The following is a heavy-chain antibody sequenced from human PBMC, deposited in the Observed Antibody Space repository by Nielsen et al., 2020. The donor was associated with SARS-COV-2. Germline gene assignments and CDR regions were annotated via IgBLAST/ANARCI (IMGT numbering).Heavy chain of an antibody. CDR3: ASTPLYGDYVDY. V-gene: IGHV4-59*12. D-gene: IGHD4-17*01. CDR1: GGSISSYY. J-gene: IGHJ4*02. CDR2: IYYSGST. Sequence: SETLSLTCTVSGGSISSYYWSWIRQPPGKGLEWIGYIYYSGSTNYNPSLKSRVTISVDKSKNQFSLKLSSVTAADTAVYYCASTPLYGDYVDYWGQGTLVTVSS.